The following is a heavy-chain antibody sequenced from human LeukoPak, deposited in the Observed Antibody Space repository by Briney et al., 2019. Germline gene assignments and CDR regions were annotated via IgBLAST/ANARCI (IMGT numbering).Heavy chain of an antibody. D-gene: IGHD4-23*01. V-gene: IGHV3-66*01. CDR2: IYSGGST. J-gene: IGHJ3*02. CDR3: ARESYGGNYAFDI. Sequence: HPGGSLRLSCVASGFTVSSNYMSWVRQAPGKGLEWVSVIYSGGSTYYADSVKGRFTISRDNSKNTLYLQVNSLRAEDTAVYYCARESYGGNYAFDIWGQGSMVTVSS. CDR1: GFTVSSNY.